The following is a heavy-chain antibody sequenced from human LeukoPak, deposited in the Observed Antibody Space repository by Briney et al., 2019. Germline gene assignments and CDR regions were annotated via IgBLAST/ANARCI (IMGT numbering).Heavy chain of an antibody. J-gene: IGHJ6*02. D-gene: IGHD6-25*01. CDR3: ARERPRQRYCYGMDV. CDR2: IYYSGST. Sequence: SQTLSLTCTVSGGSISSGGYYWSWIRQHPGKGLEWIGYIYYSGSTYYNPSLKSRVTISVDTSKNQFSLKLSSVTAADTAVYYCARERPRQRYCYGMDVWGQGTTVTVSS. V-gene: IGHV4-31*03. CDR1: GGSISSGGYY.